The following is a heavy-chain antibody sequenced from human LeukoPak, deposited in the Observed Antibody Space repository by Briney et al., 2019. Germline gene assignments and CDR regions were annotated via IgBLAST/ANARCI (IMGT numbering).Heavy chain of an antibody. CDR2: IYYSGST. D-gene: IGHD2/OR15-2a*01. V-gene: IGHV4-59*01. Sequence: SATLPLTCTVSGGSISSYYWSWIRQSPGKGLEWIGYIYYSGSTNYNPSLKSRVTISVDTSKNEFSLKLSSVTAADTAVYYCARILSTGYPDYWGQGTLVTVSS. CDR1: GGSISSYY. CDR3: ARILSTGYPDY. J-gene: IGHJ4*02.